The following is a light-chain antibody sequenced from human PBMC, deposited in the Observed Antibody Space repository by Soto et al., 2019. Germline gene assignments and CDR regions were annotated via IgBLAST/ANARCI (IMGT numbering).Light chain of an antibody. V-gene: IGKV1-39*01. J-gene: IGKJ1*01. Sequence: DIQMTQSPSSLSASVGDRVTITCRASQSISSYLNWYQQKPGKAPKLLIYAASSLQSGVPSRFSGSGSGTGFTLTISSLQPEDFATYYCQQSYSTPQTFGQGTKWISN. CDR1: QSISSY. CDR2: AAS. CDR3: QQSYSTPQT.